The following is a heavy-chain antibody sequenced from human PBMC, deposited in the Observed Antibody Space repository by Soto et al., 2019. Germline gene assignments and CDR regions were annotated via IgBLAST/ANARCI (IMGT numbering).Heavy chain of an antibody. D-gene: IGHD2-15*01. CDR3: ARGRAGGYGGRGNWFEP. J-gene: IGHJ5*02. V-gene: IGHV4-30-2*01. CDR2: IYNSGST. CDR1: GGSISTGGYS. Sequence: PSDTLSLPGAVSGGSISTGGYSWSWIRQPPGKGLEWIGYIYNSGSTYYNPSLKSRVTISVDRSKNQFSLKLSSVTAADTAVYYCARGRAGGYGGRGNWFEPWGQGTLLTVS.